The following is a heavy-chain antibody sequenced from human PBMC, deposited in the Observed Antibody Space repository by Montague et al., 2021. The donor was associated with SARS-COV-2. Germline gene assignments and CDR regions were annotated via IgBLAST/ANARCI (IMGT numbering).Heavy chain of an antibody. V-gene: IGHV3-21*01. D-gene: IGHD3-10*01. J-gene: IGHJ4*02. CDR2: ISSSSSYI. CDR1: GFTFSSYS. Sequence: SLRLSCAASGFTFSSYSMNWVRQAPGKGLEWVSSISSSSSYIYYADSVKGRFTISRDNAKNSLYLQMNSPRAEDTAVYYCARDFGYYYGSGSYPTFDYWGQGTLVTVSS. CDR3: ARDFGYYYGSGSYPTFDY.